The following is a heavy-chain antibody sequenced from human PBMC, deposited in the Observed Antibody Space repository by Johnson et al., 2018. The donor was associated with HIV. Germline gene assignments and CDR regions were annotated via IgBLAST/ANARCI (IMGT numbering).Heavy chain of an antibody. CDR3: AKDLFTEREDDAFDI. D-gene: IGHD1-26*01. CDR2: IYSGGNT. J-gene: IGHJ3*02. V-gene: IGHV3-66*01. CDR1: GFSVSSNY. Sequence: VQLVESGGGLVQPGGSLRLSCSASGFSVSSNYMTWVRQAPGKGLEWVSVIYSGGNTYYAASVKGRFRISRANPKNTLYLQMNSLGAEDTAVYYCAKDLFTEREDDAFDIWGQGTMVTVSS.